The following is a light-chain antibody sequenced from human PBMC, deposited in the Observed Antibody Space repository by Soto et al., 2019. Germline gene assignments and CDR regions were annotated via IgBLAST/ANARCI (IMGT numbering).Light chain of an antibody. CDR2: DAS. Sequence: EIVLTRSPGTLSLSPGGRPTLSCRASQSVSSYLVWYQRKPGQAPRLLIYDASNRATGIPARFSGSGSGTDFTLTISSIPPEDFAVYYCQQRSNWVTFGQGTRLEIK. J-gene: IGKJ5*01. V-gene: IGKV3-11*01. CDR1: QSVSSY. CDR3: QQRSNWVT.